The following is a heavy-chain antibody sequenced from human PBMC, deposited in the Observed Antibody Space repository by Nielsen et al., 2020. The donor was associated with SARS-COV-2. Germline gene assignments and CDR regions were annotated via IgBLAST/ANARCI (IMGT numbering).Heavy chain of an antibody. J-gene: IGHJ4*02. Sequence: GGSLRLSCAASGFTFDDYAMHWVRQAPGKGLEWVSGISWNSGSIGYADSVKGRFTISRDNARNSLYLQMDSLRPEDTALYFCTKEGDFWTGYDYWGQGSLVTVSS. V-gene: IGHV3-9*01. D-gene: IGHD3/OR15-3a*01. CDR2: ISWNSGSI. CDR3: TKEGDFWTGYDY. CDR1: GFTFDDYA.